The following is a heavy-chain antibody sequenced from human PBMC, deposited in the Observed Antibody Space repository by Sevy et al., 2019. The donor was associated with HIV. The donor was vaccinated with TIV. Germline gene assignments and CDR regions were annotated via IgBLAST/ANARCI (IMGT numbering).Heavy chain of an antibody. CDR1: GFTFSSYT. CDR2: INQGGSEK. V-gene: IGHV3-7*01. CDR3: ARALAAAASS. D-gene: IGHD6-13*01. J-gene: IGHJ5*02. Sequence: GGSLRLSCAASGFTFSSYTMNWVRQTPGKGLEWVANINQGGSEKYYVDSVKGRFTISRDNAKNSLFLQMNSLRAEDTAVHYCARALAAAASSWGQGALVTVSS.